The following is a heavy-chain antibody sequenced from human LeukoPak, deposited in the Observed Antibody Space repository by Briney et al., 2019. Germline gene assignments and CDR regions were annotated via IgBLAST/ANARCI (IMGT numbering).Heavy chain of an antibody. V-gene: IGHV3-7*03. CDR3: VRAMDV. J-gene: IGHJ6*02. CDR1: GFTFGNYW. CDR2: IKQDGSEK. Sequence: GGSLRLSCAASGFTFGNYWMNWVRQAPGKGLEWVANIKQDGSEKYYVDSVKGRFIISRDNAKNSLFLQMNSLRAEDTAVYYCVRAMDVWGQGTTVTVSS.